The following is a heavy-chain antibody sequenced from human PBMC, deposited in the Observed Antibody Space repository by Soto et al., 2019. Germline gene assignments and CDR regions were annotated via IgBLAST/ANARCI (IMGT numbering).Heavy chain of an antibody. D-gene: IGHD6-19*01. V-gene: IGHV4-34*01. Sequence: SETLSLTCAVYVGSLSGYYWSWIRQPPGKGLEWIGEINHSGSTNYNPSLKSRVTISVDTSKNQFSLKLSSVTAADTAVYYCARRFGAVAGTRYYYYYGMDVWGQGTTVTVSS. CDR3: ARRFGAVAGTRYYYYYGMDV. CDR1: VGSLSGYY. J-gene: IGHJ6*02. CDR2: INHSGST.